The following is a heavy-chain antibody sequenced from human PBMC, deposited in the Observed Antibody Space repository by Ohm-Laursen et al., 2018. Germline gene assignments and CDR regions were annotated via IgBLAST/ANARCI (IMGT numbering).Heavy chain of an antibody. CDR3: ARDRDWAIDY. V-gene: IGHV3-48*02. J-gene: IGHJ4*02. Sequence: SLRLSCAASGFTFSTYWMFWVRQAPGKGLEWLSYINAYKNDLFYADSVKGRFTISRDNAENLLYLQMDRLRDDDTAVYYCARDRDWAIDYWGQGTLVTVSS. CDR2: INAYKNDL. CDR1: GFTFSTYW. D-gene: IGHD2-21*01.